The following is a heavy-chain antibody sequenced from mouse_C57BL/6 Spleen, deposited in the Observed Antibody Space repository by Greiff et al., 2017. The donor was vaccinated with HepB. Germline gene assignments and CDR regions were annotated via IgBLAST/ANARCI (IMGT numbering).Heavy chain of an antibody. CDR1: GYTFTSYW. Sequence: QVQLQQPGAELVKPGASVKMSCKASGYTFTSYWITWVKQGSGQGLEWIGDIYPGSGSTNYNEKFKSKATLTVDTSSSTAYLQLSSLTSEDSAVYYCARRRPATKAMDYWGQGTSVTVSS. CDR2: IYPGSGST. V-gene: IGHV1-55*01. CDR3: ARRRPATKAMDY. J-gene: IGHJ4*01. D-gene: IGHD1-1*01.